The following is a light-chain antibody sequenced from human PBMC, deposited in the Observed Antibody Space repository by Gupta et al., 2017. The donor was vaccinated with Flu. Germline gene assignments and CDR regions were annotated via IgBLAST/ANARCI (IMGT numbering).Light chain of an antibody. V-gene: IGLV2-14*01. Sequence: QSALSQPASVSGSPGQSITISCTGTSSDVGGYNYVSWYQQHPGKAPKLMIYEVSYRPSGVSTLFFGSKSGNTASLTISGLQAEDEADYYCSSYTSSSTLTVFGGGTKLTVL. J-gene: IGLJ2*01. CDR2: EVS. CDR1: SSDVGGYNY. CDR3: SSYTSSSTLTV.